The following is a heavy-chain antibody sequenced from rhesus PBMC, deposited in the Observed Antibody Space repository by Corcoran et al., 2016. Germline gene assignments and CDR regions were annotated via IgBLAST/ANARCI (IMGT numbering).Heavy chain of an antibody. J-gene: IGHJ4*01. CDR2: INRSKGNK. CDR3: ARGYSNYAFDS. D-gene: IGHD4-23*01. CDR1: GYTFTSFS. V-gene: IGHV1-200*01. Sequence: QVQLVQSGAEVKKPGASVKLSCKASGYTFTSFSINWVRQAPGQGLEWREWINRSKGNKGYAQKFQGRVTMTRDTSTSTAYMELSSRRSEDTAVYYCARGYSNYAFDSWGQGVLVTVSS.